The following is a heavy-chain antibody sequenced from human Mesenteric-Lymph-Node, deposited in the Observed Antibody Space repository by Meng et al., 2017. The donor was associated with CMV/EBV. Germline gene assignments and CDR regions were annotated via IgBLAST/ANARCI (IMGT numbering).Heavy chain of an antibody. J-gene: IGHJ6*02. V-gene: IGHV4-4*02. CDR3: ACRDYYRYSMNV. CDR1: GVSISSHKW. D-gene: IGHD3-3*01. Sequence: SETLSLTCAVSGVSISSHKWWSWVRQSPGKGLEWIGEIFNAESTNYNPSLKSRVIISVDKSKNQFSLNLNSVTAADSAVYYCACRDYYRYSMNVWGQGTTVTVSS. CDR2: IFNAEST.